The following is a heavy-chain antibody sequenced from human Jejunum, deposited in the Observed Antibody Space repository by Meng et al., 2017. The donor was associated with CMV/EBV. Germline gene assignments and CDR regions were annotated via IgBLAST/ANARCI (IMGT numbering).Heavy chain of an antibody. CDR3: ARLRVSCSSTSCYPNWFDP. Sequence: SSTYMTWVRQAPGKGLEWVSIIYSGDTTYYADFVKGRFTISRDNSKNTLSLQMNSLRAEDTAVYYCARLRVSCSSTSCYPNWFDPWGQGTLVTVSS. D-gene: IGHD2-2*01. V-gene: IGHV3-53*01. CDR2: IYSGDTT. J-gene: IGHJ5*02. CDR1: SSTY.